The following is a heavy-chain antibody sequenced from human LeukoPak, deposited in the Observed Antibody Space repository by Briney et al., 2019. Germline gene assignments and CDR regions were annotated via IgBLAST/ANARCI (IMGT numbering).Heavy chain of an antibody. D-gene: IGHD3-10*01. J-gene: IGHJ4*02. V-gene: IGHV4-34*01. CDR3: ASDGGRRFSH. CDR1: GGSFSGGF. CDR2: INHSGST. Sequence: SETLSLTCAVYGGSFSGGFWTWIRQPPGKGLGWVGEINHSGSTNYNPSLKSRVTISLDTSKNQFSLKMSSVTAADTAVYYCASDGGRRFSHWGQGTLVTVSS.